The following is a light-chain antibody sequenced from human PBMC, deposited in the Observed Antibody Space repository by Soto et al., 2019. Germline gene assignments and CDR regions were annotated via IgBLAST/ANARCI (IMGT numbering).Light chain of an antibody. V-gene: IGLV2-11*01. CDR1: SSDVGGYDY. Sequence: QSALTQPRSVSGSPGQSVTISCTGTSSDVGGYDYVSWYQHYPGKVPKLMIYEGTKRPSGVPDRFSGSKSGNTASLTISGLQAEDEADYYCCSYVASCTYLFGTGTKLTVL. J-gene: IGLJ2*01. CDR2: EGT. CDR3: CSYVASCTYL.